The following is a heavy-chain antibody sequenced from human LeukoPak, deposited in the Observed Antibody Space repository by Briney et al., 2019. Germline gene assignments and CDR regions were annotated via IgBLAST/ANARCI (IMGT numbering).Heavy chain of an antibody. D-gene: IGHD2-2*01. CDR3: ARVEGGVVVPANV. CDR2: ISSSSSTI. V-gene: IGHV3-48*01. J-gene: IGHJ6*04. CDR1: GFTFSSYS. Sequence: PGGSLRLSCAASGFTFSSYSMNWVRQAPGKGLEWVSYISSSSSTIYYADSVKGRFTISRDNAKNSLYLQMNSLRAEDTAVYYCARVEGGVVVPANVWGKGTTVTVSS.